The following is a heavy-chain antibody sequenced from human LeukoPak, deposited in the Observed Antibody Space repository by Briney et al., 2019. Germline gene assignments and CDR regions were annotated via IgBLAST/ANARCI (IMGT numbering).Heavy chain of an antibody. CDR2: ISGSGGST. J-gene: IGHJ4*02. CDR3: AKSGYSSGWYGVDY. CDR1: GFTFSSYA. V-gene: IGHV3-23*01. D-gene: IGHD6-19*01. Sequence: PGGSLRLSCAASGFTFSSYAMSWVRQDPGKGLEWVSAISGSGGSTYYADSVKGRFTISRDNSKNTLYLQMNSLRAEDTAVYYCAKSGYSSGWYGVDYWGQGTLVTVSS.